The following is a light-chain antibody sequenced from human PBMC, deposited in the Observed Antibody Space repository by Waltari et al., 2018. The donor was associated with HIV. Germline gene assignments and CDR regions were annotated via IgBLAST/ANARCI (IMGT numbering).Light chain of an antibody. CDR3: HVWDSSTVV. CDR1: NIGSKN. CDR2: RDS. V-gene: IGLV3-9*01. J-gene: IGLJ2*01. Sequence: SYELTQPLSVSVALGQTARITCGGNNIGSKNVHWYQQKPGQAPVLVIYRDSNRPSGIPERFSGSNSGNTATRTSSRAQAGDEADYYCHVWDSSTVVFGGGTKLTVL.